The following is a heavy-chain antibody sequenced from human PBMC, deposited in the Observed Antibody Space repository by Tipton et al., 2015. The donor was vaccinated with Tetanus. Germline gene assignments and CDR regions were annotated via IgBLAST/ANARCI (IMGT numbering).Heavy chain of an antibody. D-gene: IGHD5-18*01. V-gene: IGHV3-23*01. CDR2: ISGSGGST. J-gene: IGHJ6*02. Sequence: SLRLSCAASGFTFSSYAMSWVRQAPGKGLEWVSAISGSGGSTYYADSVKGRFTISRDNSKNTLYLQMNSLRAEDTAVYYCARRGGYSYGRYYYGMDVWGQGTTVTVSS. CDR3: ARRGGYSYGRYYYGMDV. CDR1: GFTFSSYA.